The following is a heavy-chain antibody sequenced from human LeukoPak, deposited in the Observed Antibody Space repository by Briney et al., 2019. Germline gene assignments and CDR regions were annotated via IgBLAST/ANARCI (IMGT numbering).Heavy chain of an antibody. CDR2: ISAYNGNT. D-gene: IGHD1-1*01. Sequence: ASVKVSCKASGYTFPSNGITWLRQPPGQGLDGMGWISAYNGNTNYAQKLQGRVTMTTDTSTSTAYMELRSLRSEDTAVYYCASPYTTGYYGMDVWGQGTTVTVSS. CDR3: ASPYTTGYYGMDV. V-gene: IGHV1-18*01. CDR1: GYTFPSNG. J-gene: IGHJ6*02.